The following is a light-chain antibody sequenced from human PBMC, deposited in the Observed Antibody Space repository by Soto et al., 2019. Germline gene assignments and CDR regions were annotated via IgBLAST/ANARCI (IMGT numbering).Light chain of an antibody. J-gene: IGKJ1*01. CDR1: QTISSW. CDR3: QQYYTYST. Sequence: DIQMTQSPSTLSGSVGDRVTITCRASQTISSWLAWYQQKPGKAPNLLLYHASNLESGVPSRFSGSGSGTEFTLTISGLQPDDFATYYCQQYYTYSTFGQGTKVDI. CDR2: HAS. V-gene: IGKV1-5*01.